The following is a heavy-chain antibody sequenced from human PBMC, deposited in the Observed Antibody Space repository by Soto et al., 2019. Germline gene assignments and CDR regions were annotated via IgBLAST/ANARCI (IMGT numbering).Heavy chain of an antibody. V-gene: IGHV1-3*01. J-gene: IGHJ4*02. CDR3: ARDSEIGYSFGFHYFDY. D-gene: IGHD5-18*01. Sequence: ASVKVSCKASGYTFTTYTMHWVRQAPGQRLEWMGWINAGNGNTKSSQKFQGRVTITRDTSASTAHMELSSLRSEDTAVYYCARDSEIGYSFGFHYFDYWGQGTLVTVSS. CDR1: GYTFTTYT. CDR2: INAGNGNT.